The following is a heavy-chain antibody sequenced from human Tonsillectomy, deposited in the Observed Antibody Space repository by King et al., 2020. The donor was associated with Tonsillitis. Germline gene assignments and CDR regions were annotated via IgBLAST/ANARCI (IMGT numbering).Heavy chain of an antibody. D-gene: IGHD6-6*01. Sequence: VQLVESGGGLVQPGGLLSISFAASGFTFSSYWMSWVRQAPGKGLEWVANIKQDGSEKYYVDSVTGRFTISSDNAKNTLYLQMTSLRAEDTAVYYCARDRIAARPYYCDYWGQGTLVTVSS. J-gene: IGHJ4*01. CDR2: IKQDGSEK. CDR1: GFTFSSYW. CDR3: ARDRIAARPYYCDY. V-gene: IGHV3-7*01.